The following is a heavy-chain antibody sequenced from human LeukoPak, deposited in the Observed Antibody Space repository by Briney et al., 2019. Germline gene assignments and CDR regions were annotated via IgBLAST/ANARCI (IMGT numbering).Heavy chain of an antibody. V-gene: IGHV3-7*01. J-gene: IGHJ6*03. CDR3: ARQGYSYGLYYYYYMDV. D-gene: IGHD5-18*01. CDR2: IKQDGSEK. CDR1: GFTFSSYW. Sequence: PGGSLRLSCAASGFTFSSYWMSWVRQAPGKGLEWVANIKQDGSEKYYVDSVKGRFTISRDNAKNSLYLQMNSLRAEDTAVYYCARQGYSYGLYYYYYMDVWGKGTTVTVSS.